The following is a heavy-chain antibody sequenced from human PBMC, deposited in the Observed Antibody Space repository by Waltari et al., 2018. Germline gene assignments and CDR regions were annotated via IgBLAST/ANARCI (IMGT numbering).Heavy chain of an antibody. CDR2: ISGFNGDT. D-gene: IGHD1-1*01. Sequence: QVQLMQSGAEVKKPGASVKVSCKASGYIFTDFGIGWVRQAPGQGLEWMGWISGFNGDTNYAQNLQGRVTMTTDTSTTTAYMELRSLTSDDTAVYYCARGARYWNAVLWHFDLWGRGTLVTVSS. V-gene: IGHV1-18*01. CDR1: GYIFTDFG. J-gene: IGHJ2*01. CDR3: ARGARYWNAVLWHFDL.